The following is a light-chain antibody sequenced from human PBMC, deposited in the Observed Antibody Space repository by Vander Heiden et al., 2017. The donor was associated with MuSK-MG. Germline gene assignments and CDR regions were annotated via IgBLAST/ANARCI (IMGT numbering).Light chain of an antibody. V-gene: IGLV2-14*03. CDR1: SSDVGGYNY. CDR2: DVS. J-gene: IGLJ3*02. CDR3: SSYTSSSTRV. Sequence: QSALTQPASVSGSPAQSIPISCTGPSSDVGGYNYVSWYQQHPGKAPNLMIYDVSKRPSGVSNRFAGSKSGNTASLTISGLQAEDEAEYYCSSYTSSSTRVFGGGTKLTVL.